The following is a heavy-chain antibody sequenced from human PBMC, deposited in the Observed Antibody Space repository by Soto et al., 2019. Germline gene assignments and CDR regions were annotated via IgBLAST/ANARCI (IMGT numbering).Heavy chain of an antibody. CDR2: INPNSGGT. CDR1: GYTFTVYY. CDR3: ARDLGIAARKRPKENWFDP. J-gene: IGHJ5*02. Sequence: NASGYTFTVYYMHWVRQGPGQELEWMGWINPNSGGTNYAQKFQGRVTMTRDTSISTAYMELSRLRSDDTAVYYCARDLGIAARKRPKENWFDPWGQGTLVTVSS. D-gene: IGHD6-6*01. V-gene: IGHV1-2*02.